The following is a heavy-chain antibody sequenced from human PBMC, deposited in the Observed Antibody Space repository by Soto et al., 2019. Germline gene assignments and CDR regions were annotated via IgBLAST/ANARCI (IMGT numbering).Heavy chain of an antibody. V-gene: IGHV3-74*01. CDR3: ARPGTAGHDAFDI. J-gene: IGHJ3*02. Sequence: GGSLRLSCAASGFTFSSYWMHWVRQAPGKGLVWVSRINSDGSSTSYADSVKGRFTISRDNAKNTLYLQMNSLRAEDTAVYYCARPGTAGHDAFDIWGQGTMVTVSS. CDR1: GFTFSSYW. CDR2: INSDGSST. D-gene: IGHD6-13*01.